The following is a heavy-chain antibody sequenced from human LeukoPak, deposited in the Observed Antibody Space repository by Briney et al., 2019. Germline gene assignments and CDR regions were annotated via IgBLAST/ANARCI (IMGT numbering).Heavy chain of an antibody. J-gene: IGHJ5*02. CDR3: ARGRLIEVVPAALNWFDP. CDR2: INHSGST. Sequence: SETLSLTCTVSGGSISSSSYYWGWIRQPPGKGLEWIGEINHSGSTNYNPSLKSRVTISVDTSKNQFSLKLSSVTAADTAVYYCARGRLIEVVPAALNWFDPWGQGTLVTVSS. CDR1: GGSISSSSYY. D-gene: IGHD2-2*01. V-gene: IGHV4-39*07.